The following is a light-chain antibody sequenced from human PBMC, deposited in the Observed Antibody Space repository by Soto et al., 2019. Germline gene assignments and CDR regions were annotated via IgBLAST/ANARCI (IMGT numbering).Light chain of an antibody. J-gene: IGKJ1*01. Sequence: DIQMTQSPSTLSASVGDRVTITCRASQSISSWLAWYQQKPGKAPKLLIYDASSLEIGVPSRFSGSGAGPEFTLTISSLQPDDFASYYCQQYNSYWTFGQGTKVEIK. V-gene: IGKV1-5*01. CDR2: DAS. CDR1: QSISSW. CDR3: QQYNSYWT.